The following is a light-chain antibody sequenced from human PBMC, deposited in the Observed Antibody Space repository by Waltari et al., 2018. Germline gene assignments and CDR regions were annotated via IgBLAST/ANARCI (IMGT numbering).Light chain of an antibody. Sequence: IVLTQSPGTLSLSPGERATLSCRASQSVSSSHLAWYQQNPGQAPRLLIYGASSRATGTPDRFSGSGSGTDFTLTISRLEPEDFAVYYCQQYGSSPLTFGQGTKVEIK. V-gene: IGKV3-20*01. J-gene: IGKJ1*01. CDR2: GAS. CDR3: QQYGSSPLT. CDR1: QSVSSSH.